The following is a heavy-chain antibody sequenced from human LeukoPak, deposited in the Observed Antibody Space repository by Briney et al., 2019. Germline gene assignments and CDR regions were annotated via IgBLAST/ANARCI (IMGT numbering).Heavy chain of an antibody. CDR1: GFTFSSYW. D-gene: IGHD1-14*01. V-gene: IGHV3-74*01. J-gene: IGHJ4*02. CDR2: INTDGSST. Sequence: GGSLRLSCAASGFTFSSYWMHWVRHAPGKGLAWVSRINTDGSSTSYADSVKGRFTISRDNAKNTLYLQMNSLRAEDTAVYYCASPAFHCARRGQGTLVTVSS. CDR3: ASPAFHCAR.